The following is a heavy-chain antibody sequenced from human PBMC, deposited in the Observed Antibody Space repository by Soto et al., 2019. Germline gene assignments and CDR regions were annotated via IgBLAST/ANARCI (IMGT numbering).Heavy chain of an antibody. CDR1: GFTFSSYG. D-gene: IGHD3-10*01. CDR2: ISYDGSNK. CDR3: AKDPGRGVITYYFDY. Sequence: QVQLVESGGGVVQPGRSLRLSCAASGFTFSSYGMHWVRQAPGKGLEWVAVISYDGSNKYYADSVKGRFTISRDNSKNTLYLQMNSLRAEDTAVYYCAKDPGRGVITYYFDYWGQGTLVTVSS. J-gene: IGHJ4*02. V-gene: IGHV3-30*18.